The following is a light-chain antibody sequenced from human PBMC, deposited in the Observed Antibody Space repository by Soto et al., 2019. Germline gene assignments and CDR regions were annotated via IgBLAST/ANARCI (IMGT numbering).Light chain of an antibody. CDR3: CSYAGYSAGV. CDR2: EVI. V-gene: IGLV2-23*02. CDR1: SSDVGSYNF. J-gene: IGLJ3*02. Sequence: QSALTQPASVSGSPGQSITISCTGSSSDVGSYNFVSWYQQHPGRAPKLMIYEVIKRPSGVSNRFSGSKSGNTASLTISGLQAEDEAAYYCCSYAGYSAGVFGGGTKVTVL.